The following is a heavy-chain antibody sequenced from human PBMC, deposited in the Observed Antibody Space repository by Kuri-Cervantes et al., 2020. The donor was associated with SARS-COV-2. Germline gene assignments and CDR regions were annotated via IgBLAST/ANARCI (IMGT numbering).Heavy chain of an antibody. CDR1: GFTFSSYA. J-gene: IGHJ4*02. CDR2: IRYDGSNK. V-gene: IGHV3-30*02. D-gene: IGHD4-17*01. Sequence: GESLKISCAASGFTFSSYAMSWVRQAPGKGLEWVAFIRYDGSNKYYADSVKGRFTISRDNSKNTLYLQMNSLRAEDTAVYYCAKDCISVGDYGDYVLDYWGQGTLVTVSS. CDR3: AKDCISVGDYGDYVLDY.